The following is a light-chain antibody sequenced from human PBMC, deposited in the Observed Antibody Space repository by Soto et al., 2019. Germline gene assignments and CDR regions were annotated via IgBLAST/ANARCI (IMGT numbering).Light chain of an antibody. CDR3: QQSHSAPRT. V-gene: IGKV1-39*01. CDR1: QSISSY. J-gene: IGKJ2*02. Sequence: DIQMTQSPSSLSASVGDRVTITCRASQSISSYLNWYQQKPGKAPKLLIYAASSLYSGVPSRFSGSGSGTDFTLTVSSLQPEDFATYYCQQSHSAPRTFGQGTKVEIK. CDR2: AAS.